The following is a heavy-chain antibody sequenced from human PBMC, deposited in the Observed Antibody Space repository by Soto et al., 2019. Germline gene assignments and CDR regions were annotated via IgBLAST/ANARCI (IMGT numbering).Heavy chain of an antibody. Sequence: PGGSLRLSCAASGFTFGDYYMDWVRRAPGKGLEWVGRIRNKANNYATEYAASLKGRVTFSRDDSENSLYLQMNSLETEDTAVYWCTREKRYYNNLTSFYFDNWGQGTLVTVSS. J-gene: IGHJ4*02. CDR3: TREKRYYNNLTSFYFDN. CDR2: IRNKANNYAT. V-gene: IGHV3-72*01. D-gene: IGHD3-10*01. CDR1: GFTFGDYY.